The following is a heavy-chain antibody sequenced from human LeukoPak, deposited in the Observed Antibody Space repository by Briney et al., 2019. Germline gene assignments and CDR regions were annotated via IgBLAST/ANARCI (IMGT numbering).Heavy chain of an antibody. Sequence: GGSPRLSCAASGFTFSSYAMSWVRQAPGKGLEWVSAISGSGGSTYYADSVKGRFTISRDNSKNTLYLQMNSLRAEDTAVYYCAKAQQWLVGKDFDYWGQGTLVTVSS. V-gene: IGHV3-23*01. CDR3: AKAQQWLVGKDFDY. CDR2: ISGSGGST. D-gene: IGHD6-19*01. CDR1: GFTFSSYA. J-gene: IGHJ4*02.